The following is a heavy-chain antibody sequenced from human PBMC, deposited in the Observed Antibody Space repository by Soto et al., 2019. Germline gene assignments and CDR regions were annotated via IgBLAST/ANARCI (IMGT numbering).Heavy chain of an antibody. CDR3: ARLQGSTGFDY. Sequence: SETLSLTCTVSGGSINGYYWNWIRQPPGKGLEWIGDISYSGNTNYNPSLKSRVTSSVDTSKNQFSLKLTSVTAADTAVYYCARLQGSTGFDYWGQGTLVTVSS. CDR2: ISYSGNT. J-gene: IGHJ4*02. V-gene: IGHV4-59*08. CDR1: GGSINGYY. D-gene: IGHD4-17*01.